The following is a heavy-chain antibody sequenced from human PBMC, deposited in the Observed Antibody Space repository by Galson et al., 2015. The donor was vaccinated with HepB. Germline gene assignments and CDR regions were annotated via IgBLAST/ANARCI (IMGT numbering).Heavy chain of an antibody. J-gene: IGHJ4*02. D-gene: IGHD2-21*02. CDR3: ARDHEPAYCGGVCAYVDY. CDR1: GGSFSGYY. V-gene: IGHV4-34*01. CDR2: INHSGST. Sequence: SETLSLTCAVYGGSFSGYYWSWIRQPPGKGLEWIGEINHSGSTNYNPSLKSRVTISVDTSKNQFSLKLSSVTAADTAVYYCARDHEPAYCGGVCAYVDYWGQGTLVTVSS.